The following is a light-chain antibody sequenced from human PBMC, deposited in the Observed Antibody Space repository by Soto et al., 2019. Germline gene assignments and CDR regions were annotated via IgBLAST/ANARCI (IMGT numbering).Light chain of an antibody. Sequence: QSALTQPASVSGSPGQSITISCTGTSSDIGTYNYVSWYQHHPGKAPKLIIYDVSNRPSGVSNRFSGSKSGNTASLAISGLQAEDEGDYYCSSYTSTTTPVLFGGGTKLNVL. J-gene: IGLJ2*01. CDR3: SSYTSTTTPVL. V-gene: IGLV2-14*03. CDR2: DVS. CDR1: SSDIGTYNY.